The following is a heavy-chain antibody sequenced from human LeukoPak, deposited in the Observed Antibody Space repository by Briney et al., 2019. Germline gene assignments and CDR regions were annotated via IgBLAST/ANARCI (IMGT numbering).Heavy chain of an antibody. Sequence: GASVKVSCKASGYTFTSYAMHWVRQAPGQRLEWMGWINAGNGNTRYSQKFQGRVTIIADKFTSTAYLELSSLRSEDTAVYYCARDQKVGATPYFGMDVWGQGTTVTVSS. CDR1: GYTFTSYA. J-gene: IGHJ6*02. D-gene: IGHD1-26*01. CDR3: ARDQKVGATPYFGMDV. CDR2: INAGNGNT. V-gene: IGHV1-3*01.